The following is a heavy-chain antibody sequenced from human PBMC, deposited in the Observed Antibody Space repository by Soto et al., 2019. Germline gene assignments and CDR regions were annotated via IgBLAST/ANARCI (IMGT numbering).Heavy chain of an antibody. CDR1: GGSISSYY. CDR3: ARSPLYYYDSSGFDY. CDR2: IYYSGST. Sequence: SETLSLTCTVSGGSISSYYWSWIRQPPGKGLEWIGYIYYSGSTNYNPSLKSRVTISVDTSKNQFSLKLSSVTAADTAVYYCARSPLYYYDSSGFDYWGQGTLVTVSS. V-gene: IGHV4-59*01. J-gene: IGHJ4*02. D-gene: IGHD3-22*01.